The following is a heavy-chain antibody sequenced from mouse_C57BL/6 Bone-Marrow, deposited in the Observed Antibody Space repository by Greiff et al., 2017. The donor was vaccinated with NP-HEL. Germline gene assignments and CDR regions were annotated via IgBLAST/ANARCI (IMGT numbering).Heavy chain of an antibody. CDR3: ARDQERGAMDY. CDR1: GFTFSDYY. V-gene: IGHV5-16*01. Sequence: EVKVVESEGGLVQPGSSMKLSCTASGFTFSDYYMAWVRQVPEKGLEWVANINYDGSSTYYLDSLKSRFIISRDNAKNMLYLQMSSLKSEDTATYYCARDQERGAMDYWGQGTSVTVSS. CDR2: INYDGSST. J-gene: IGHJ4*01.